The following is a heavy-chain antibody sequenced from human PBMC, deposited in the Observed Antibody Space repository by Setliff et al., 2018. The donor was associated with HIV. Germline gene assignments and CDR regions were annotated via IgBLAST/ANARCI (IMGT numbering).Heavy chain of an antibody. CDR1: RHSISNGYY. Sequence: SETLSLTCSVFRHSISNGYYWGWIRQPPGKGLEWIGSIYHSGSAYYNPSLESRVTILVDTSKNHFSLTLSSVTAADTAVYYCAIRGSSGWYVGGYFDYWGQGTLVTVSS. CDR2: IYHSGSA. J-gene: IGHJ4*02. V-gene: IGHV4-38-2*01. CDR3: AIRGSSGWYVGGYFDY. D-gene: IGHD6-19*01.